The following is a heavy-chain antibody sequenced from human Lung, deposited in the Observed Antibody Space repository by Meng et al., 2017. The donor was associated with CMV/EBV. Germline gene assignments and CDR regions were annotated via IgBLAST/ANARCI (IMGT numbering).Heavy chain of an antibody. V-gene: IGHV4-59*11. J-gene: IGHJ6*02. Sequence: SEILSLTCTVTGGSITSHHWNWIRQPPGKGLEWIGYIYYSGSTNYNPSLKSRVTTSVDTSKNQFSLKLSSVTAADTAVYYCARDAMVRGVVHFGGGMDVWGQGXTVTVSS. CDR3: ARDAMVRGVVHFGGGMDV. CDR1: GGSITSHH. CDR2: IYYSGST. D-gene: IGHD3-10*01.